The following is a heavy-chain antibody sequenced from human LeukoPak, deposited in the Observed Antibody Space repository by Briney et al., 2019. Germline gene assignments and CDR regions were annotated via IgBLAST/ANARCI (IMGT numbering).Heavy chain of an antibody. J-gene: IGHJ5*02. CDR1: GFTFSSYW. Sequence: GGSLRLSCAASGFTFSSYWMHWVRQAPGKGLVWVSRINSDGITTTYADSVKGRFTSSRDNAKNTLYLQMNSLRAEDTAVYYCARDLGEYYDTSDNWFDPWGQGTLVTVSS. D-gene: IGHD3-22*01. CDR3: ARDLGEYYDTSDNWFDP. CDR2: INSDGITT. V-gene: IGHV3-74*01.